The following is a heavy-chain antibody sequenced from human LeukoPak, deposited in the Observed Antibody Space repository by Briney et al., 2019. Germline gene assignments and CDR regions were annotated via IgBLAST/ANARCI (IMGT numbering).Heavy chain of an antibody. J-gene: IGHJ6*04. CDR1: GFTFSDNW. CDR3: ATRYCSIAACRASSYKCMDD. CDR2: INQDGRGR. D-gene: IGHD2-2*01. Sequence: GGSLRLSCAASGFTFSDNWMTWVRQAPGKGLEWVANINQDGRGRYYVDSVQGRFIISRDNAQNSVHLQMNSLRAEDTAVYYCATRYCSIAACRASSYKCMDDWGKGTTVIVSS. V-gene: IGHV3-7*01.